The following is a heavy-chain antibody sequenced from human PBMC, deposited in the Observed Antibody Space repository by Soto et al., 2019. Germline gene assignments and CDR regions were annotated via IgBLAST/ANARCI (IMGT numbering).Heavy chain of an antibody. CDR2: INSDGSST. J-gene: IGHJ6*02. Sequence: HPWGSLRLSCAASGFTFSSYWMHWVRQAPGKGLVWVSRINSDGSSTSYADSVKGRFTISRDNAKNTLYLQMNSLRAEDTAVYYCAGSPYSYGYYYYGMDVWGQGTTVTVSS. V-gene: IGHV3-74*01. CDR3: AGSPYSYGYYYYGMDV. CDR1: GFTFSSYW. D-gene: IGHD5-18*01.